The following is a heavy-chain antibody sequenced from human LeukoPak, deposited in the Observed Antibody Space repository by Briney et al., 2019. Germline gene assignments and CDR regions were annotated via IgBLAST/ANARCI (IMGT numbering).Heavy chain of an antibody. J-gene: IGHJ4*02. CDR1: GFTLSSYK. CDR3: AKDKVAAVAGTELDY. V-gene: IGHV3-21*01. CDR2: ITSSSSSI. D-gene: IGHD6-19*01. Sequence: PGGSLRLACAASGFTLSSYKMNWVRQGPGEGREWVSSITSSSSSIYYADSVKGRFTISRDNAKNSLYLQMNSLRAEDTAVYYCAKDKVAAVAGTELDYWGQGTLVTVSS.